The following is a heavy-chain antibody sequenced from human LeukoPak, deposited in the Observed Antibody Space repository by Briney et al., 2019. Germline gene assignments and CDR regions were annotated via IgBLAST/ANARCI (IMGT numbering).Heavy chain of an antibody. CDR3: ARSVSRWELLPYFDY. V-gene: IGHV1-2*04. CDR2: INPNSGDT. D-gene: IGHD1-26*01. CDR1: GYTFTGYY. J-gene: IGHJ4*02. Sequence: GASVKVSCKASGYTFTGYYMHWVRQAPGQGLEWMGWINPNSGDTNYAQKFQGWVTMTRDTSISTAYMELSRLRSDDTAVYYCARSVSRWELLPYFDYWGQGTLVTVSS.